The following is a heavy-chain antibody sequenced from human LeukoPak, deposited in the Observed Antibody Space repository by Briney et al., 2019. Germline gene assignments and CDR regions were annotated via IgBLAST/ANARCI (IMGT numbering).Heavy chain of an antibody. D-gene: IGHD3-9*01. V-gene: IGHV1-2*02. Sequence: ASVKVSCKASGYTFTSYGISWVRQAPGQGLEWMGWINPNSGGTNYAQKFQDRVTMTRDTSISTAYMELSRLRFDDTAVYYCARSPHILTGENFDYWGQGTLVTVSS. CDR2: INPNSGGT. CDR1: GYTFTSYG. J-gene: IGHJ4*02. CDR3: ARSPHILTGENFDY.